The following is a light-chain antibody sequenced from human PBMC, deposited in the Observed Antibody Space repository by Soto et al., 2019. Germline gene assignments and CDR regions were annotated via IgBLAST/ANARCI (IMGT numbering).Light chain of an antibody. V-gene: IGKV3-20*01. CDR2: GSS. Sequence: EIVLTQSPGTLSLSPGERATLSCRASQSVSSSYLTWYQQKPGQAPRVLVYGSSRRATGIPDRCSGSGSGTDFTLTISRLEPEDFAVYYCQQYGRSPGYTFGQGTKLEIK. J-gene: IGKJ2*01. CDR1: QSVSSSY. CDR3: QQYGRSPGYT.